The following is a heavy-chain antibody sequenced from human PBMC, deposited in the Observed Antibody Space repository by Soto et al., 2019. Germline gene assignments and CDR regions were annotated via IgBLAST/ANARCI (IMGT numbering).Heavy chain of an antibody. CDR3: ANRGGDDYVWGSYRYYFDY. CDR1: GFTFSSYA. Sequence: PGGSLRLSCAASGFTFSSYAMSWVRQAPGKGLEWVSAISGSGGSTYYADSVKGRFTISRDNSKNTLYLQMNSLRAEDTAVYYCANRGGDDYVWGSYRYYFDYWGQGTLVTVSS. V-gene: IGHV3-23*01. J-gene: IGHJ4*02. D-gene: IGHD3-16*02. CDR2: ISGSGGST.